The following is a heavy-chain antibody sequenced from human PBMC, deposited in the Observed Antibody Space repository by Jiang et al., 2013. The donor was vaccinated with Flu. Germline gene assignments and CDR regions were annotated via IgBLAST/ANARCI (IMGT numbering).Heavy chain of an antibody. Sequence: QLLESGGGLIQPGGSLSLSCAGSGFTFSSRGLSWVRQAPGKGLEWVSSISRSGDTYYADAVKGRFTISRDNSKNTVYLQMNSLRVEDTATYYCAKEAPFSGGYNCNYDFWGQGTLVTVSS. J-gene: IGHJ4*02. CDR2: ISRSGDT. V-gene: IGHV3-23*01. D-gene: IGHD3-22*01. CDR3: AKEAPFSGGYNCNYDF. CDR1: GFTFSSRG.